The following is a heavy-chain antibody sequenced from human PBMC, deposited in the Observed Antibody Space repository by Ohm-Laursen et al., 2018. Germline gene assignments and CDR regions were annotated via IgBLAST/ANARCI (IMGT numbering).Heavy chain of an antibody. CDR2: IKEDGIAR. Sequence: SLRLSCAASGFTFSSHWMSWVRQAPGKGLEWVATIKEDGIARYYVDFVKGRFTISRDNAKSSLYLQMDSLSAEDTAVYYCAKGDLPEFDYWGQGTLVTVSS. V-gene: IGHV3-7*03. J-gene: IGHJ4*02. CDR3: AKGDLPEFDY. CDR1: GFTFSSHW.